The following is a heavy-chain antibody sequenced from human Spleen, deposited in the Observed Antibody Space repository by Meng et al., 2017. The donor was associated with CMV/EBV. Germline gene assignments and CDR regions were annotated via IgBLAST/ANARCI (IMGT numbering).Heavy chain of an antibody. Sequence: VQLVESGGGVVQPGGSLRLSCAASGFTVSSNYMSWVRQAPGKGLEWVGRIKSKTDGGTIDYAAPVKGRVSISRDESKNMLYLQINSLKIEDTAVYYCTTDRFIWGQGTLVTVS. CDR1: GFTVSSNY. V-gene: IGHV3-15*01. CDR2: IKSKTDGGTI. CDR3: TTDRFI. J-gene: IGHJ4*02.